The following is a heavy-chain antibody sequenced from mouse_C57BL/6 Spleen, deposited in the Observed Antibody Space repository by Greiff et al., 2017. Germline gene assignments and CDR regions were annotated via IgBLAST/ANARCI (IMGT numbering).Heavy chain of an antibody. Sequence: VQLQQPGAELVMPGASVKLSCKASGYTFTSYWMHWVKQRPGQGLEWIGEIDPSASYTNYNQKFKGKSTLTVDKSSSTAYMQLSSLTSEDSAVYYCARAVIPGDAMDYWGQGTSVTVSS. CDR2: IDPSASYT. J-gene: IGHJ4*01. CDR1: GYTFTSYW. V-gene: IGHV1-69*01. CDR3: ARAVIPGDAMDY. D-gene: IGHD5-1-1*01.